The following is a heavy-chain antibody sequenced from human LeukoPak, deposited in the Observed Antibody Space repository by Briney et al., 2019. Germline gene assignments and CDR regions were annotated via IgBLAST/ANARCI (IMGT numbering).Heavy chain of an antibody. CDR1: GGSISNKY. D-gene: IGHD5-18*01. J-gene: IGHJ4*02. V-gene: IGHV4-4*07. CDR3: ARGTAPHLGPYFDY. CDR2: IYTSGST. Sequence: SETLSLTCTVSGGSISNKYWSWIRQPAGKGLEWIGLIYTSGSTNYNPSFKSRVTISVDTSKNQFSLKLSSVTAADTAVYYCARGTAPHLGPYFDYWGQGTLVTVS.